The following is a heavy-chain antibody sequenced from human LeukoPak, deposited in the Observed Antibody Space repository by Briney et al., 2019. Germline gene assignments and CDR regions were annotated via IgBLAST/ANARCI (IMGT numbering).Heavy chain of an antibody. J-gene: IGHJ4*02. Sequence: PGGSLRLSCAASGFTFSSYSMNWVRQAPGKGLEWVSFISSSSRYIHYADSVKGRFTISRDNAKNSLYLQMNSLRAEDTAVYYCARDIYYYDSSGYYFPGGSDYWGQGTLVTVSS. CDR3: ARDIYYYDSSGYYFPGGSDY. D-gene: IGHD3-22*01. CDR1: GFTFSSYS. CDR2: ISSSSRYI. V-gene: IGHV3-21*01.